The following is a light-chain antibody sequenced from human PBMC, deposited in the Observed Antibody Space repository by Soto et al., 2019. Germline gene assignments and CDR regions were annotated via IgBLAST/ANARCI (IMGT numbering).Light chain of an antibody. Sequence: QSVLTQPASVSGPPGQSITISCTGTSSDVGDYNYVSWYQQHPGKAPKLLISEVSDRPSGISHRFSGSKSGNTASLTISGLQAEDEADYYCSSYTSSGSLYVFGSGTKVTVL. CDR2: EVS. CDR3: SSYTSSGSLYV. J-gene: IGLJ1*01. CDR1: SSDVGDYNY. V-gene: IGLV2-14*01.